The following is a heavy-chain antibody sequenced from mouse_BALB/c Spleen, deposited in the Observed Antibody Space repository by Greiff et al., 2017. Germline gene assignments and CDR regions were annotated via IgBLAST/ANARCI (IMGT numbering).Heavy chain of an antibody. J-gene: IGHJ2*01. CDR1: GYAFTNYL. D-gene: IGHD2-1*01. CDR2: INPGSGGT. Sequence: QVQLKQSGAELVRPGTSVKVSCKASGYAFTNYLIEWVKQRPGQGLEWIGVINPGSGGTNYNEKFKGKATLTADKSSSTAYMQLSSLTSDDSAVYFCAREGGLLPDYWGQGTTLTVSS. CDR3: AREGGLLPDY. V-gene: IGHV1-54*01.